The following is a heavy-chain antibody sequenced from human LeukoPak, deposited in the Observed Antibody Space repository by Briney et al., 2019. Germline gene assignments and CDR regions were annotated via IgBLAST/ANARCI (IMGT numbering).Heavy chain of an antibody. D-gene: IGHD5-12*01. CDR2: IIAIFGKA. Sequence: YAISWVRQAPGQGLEWMGRIIAIFGKANYAQKIQGRVTITTDESTSTAYMEMSSLRSEDTGVNYCAIYLGRYHCLAWGQGTLVTVSS. CDR3: AIYLGRYHCLA. V-gene: IGHV1-69*05. CDR1: YA. J-gene: IGHJ5*02.